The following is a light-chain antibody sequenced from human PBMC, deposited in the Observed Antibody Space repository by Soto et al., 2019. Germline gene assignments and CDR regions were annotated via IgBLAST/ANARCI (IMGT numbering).Light chain of an antibody. Sequence: DIEMTQSPATLSSSVGDRVTISCRASQSISSWLAWYQQKPGQAPKLLIYDASSLASGVPSRFSGSGSGTEFTLTISSLQPDDFATYYCQQYNSYSWTFGQGTKVDIK. V-gene: IGKV1-5*01. CDR1: QSISSW. CDR2: DAS. CDR3: QQYNSYSWT. J-gene: IGKJ1*01.